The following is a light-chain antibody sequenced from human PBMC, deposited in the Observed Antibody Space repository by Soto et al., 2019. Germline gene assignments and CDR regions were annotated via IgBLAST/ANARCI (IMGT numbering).Light chain of an antibody. V-gene: IGKV1-5*03. Sequence: SASVGDRVTITCRASQSIGTSLAWYQQRPGKAPNLLIYKASSLESGVPSRFSGSGSGTEFTLTISSVQPDDFATYYCQQYSNYWTFGQGTKVEIK. CDR3: QQYSNYWT. CDR2: KAS. CDR1: QSIGTS. J-gene: IGKJ1*01.